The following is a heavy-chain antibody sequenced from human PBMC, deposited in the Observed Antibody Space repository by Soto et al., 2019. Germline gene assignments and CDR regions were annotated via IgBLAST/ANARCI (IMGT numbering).Heavy chain of an antibody. CDR2: ISYDGSNK. CDR1: GFTFSSYA. J-gene: IGHJ6*02. V-gene: IGHV3-30-3*01. Sequence: QVQLVESGGGVVQPGRSLRLSCAASGFTFSSYAMHWVRQAPGKGLEWVAVISYDGSNKYYADSVKGRFTISRDNSKNTLYLQMNSLRAEDTAVTYCANYYYGMDVWGQGTTVTVSS. CDR3: ANYYYGMDV.